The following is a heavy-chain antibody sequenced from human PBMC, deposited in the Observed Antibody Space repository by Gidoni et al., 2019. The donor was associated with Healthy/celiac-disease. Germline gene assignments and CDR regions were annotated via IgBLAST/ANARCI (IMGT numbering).Heavy chain of an antibody. CDR3: AITLSTYPEYYFDY. J-gene: IGHJ4*02. CDR1: GGTFSSYA. V-gene: IGHV1-69*01. Sequence: QVHLVQSGAAVKKPGSSVKVSCNASGGTFSSYAISWVRQAPGQGLEWMGGIIPIFGTANYAQKFQGRVTITADESTSTAYMELSSLRSEDTAVYYCAITLSTYPEYYFDYWGQGTLVTVSS. CDR2: IIPIFGTA.